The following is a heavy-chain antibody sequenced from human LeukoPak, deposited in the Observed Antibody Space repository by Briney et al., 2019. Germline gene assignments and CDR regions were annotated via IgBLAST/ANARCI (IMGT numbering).Heavy chain of an antibody. D-gene: IGHD3-16*01. CDR1: GGSVSSSSYY. CDR3: ARDVPGGRNDY. J-gene: IGHJ4*02. Sequence: SETLSLTCIVSGGSVSSSSYYWAWIRQPPGKGLEWIGGIYYSGLTNYSPSLKSRVTISLDTSKNQFSLNINFVTAADTAVYYCARDVPGGRNDYWGQGTLVTVSS. CDR2: IYYSGLT. V-gene: IGHV4-39*07.